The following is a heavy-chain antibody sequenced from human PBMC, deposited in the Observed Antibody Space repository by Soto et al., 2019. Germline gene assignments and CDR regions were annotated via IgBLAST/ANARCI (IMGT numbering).Heavy chain of an antibody. CDR2: IYYSGST. J-gene: IGHJ3*02. Sequence: SETLSLTCTVSGGSISSYYWSWIRQPPGKGLEWIGYIYYSGSTNYNPSLKSRVTISVDTSKNQFSLKLSSVTAADTAVYYCARHLTPRSAFDIWGQGTMVTVS. CDR1: GGSISSYY. V-gene: IGHV4-59*08. CDR3: ARHLTPRSAFDI.